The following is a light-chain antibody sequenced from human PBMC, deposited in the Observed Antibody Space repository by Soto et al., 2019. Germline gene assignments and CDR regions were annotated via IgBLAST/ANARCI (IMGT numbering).Light chain of an antibody. J-gene: IGKJ1*01. Sequence: IQMTQSPSTLSASIGDRVTITCRASQSITGWLAWFQQKPGKAPKLLISKASSLQSGVPSRFSGSGSGTEFTLTISSLQPDDFATYYCQQYNPYSPWTFGQGTKADI. V-gene: IGKV1-5*03. CDR3: QQYNPYSPWT. CDR1: QSITGW. CDR2: KAS.